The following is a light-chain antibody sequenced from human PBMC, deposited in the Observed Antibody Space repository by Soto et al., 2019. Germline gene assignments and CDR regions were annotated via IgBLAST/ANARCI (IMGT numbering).Light chain of an antibody. CDR3: QLFGSSPGFT. Sequence: EIVLTQSPGTLSLSPGERATLSCRASQSINSRYLAWYQQKPGQAPRLLIYGASSRATGIPDTFSGSGSGTDFTLSISRLEHEDCAVYYCQLFGSSPGFTFGPGTKVDIK. J-gene: IGKJ3*01. CDR1: QSINSRY. V-gene: IGKV3-20*01. CDR2: GAS.